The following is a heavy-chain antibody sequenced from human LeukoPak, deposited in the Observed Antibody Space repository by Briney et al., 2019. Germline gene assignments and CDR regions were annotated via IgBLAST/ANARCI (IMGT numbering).Heavy chain of an antibody. CDR2: IYYSGST. V-gene: IGHV4-31*03. D-gene: IGHD2-2*01. CDR3: ARVHANPAAMPYNWFDP. J-gene: IGHJ5*02. CDR1: GGSISSGGYY. Sequence: SETLSLTCTVSGGSISSGGYYWSWIRQHPGTGLEWIGYIYYSGSTYYNPSLKSRVTISVDTSKNQFSLKLSSVTAADTAVYYCARVHANPAAMPYNWFDPWGQGTLVTVSS.